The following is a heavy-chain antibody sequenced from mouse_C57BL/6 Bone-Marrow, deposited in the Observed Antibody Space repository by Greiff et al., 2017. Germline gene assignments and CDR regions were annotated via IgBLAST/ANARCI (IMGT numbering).Heavy chain of an antibody. Sequence: EVHLVESGGDLVKPGGSLKLSCAASGFTFSSYGMSWVRQTPDKRLEWVATISSGGSYTYYPASVKGRFTISRDNAKNTLYLQMSSLKSEDTAMYYCATLYYYGSSPFSFDYWGTGTTLTVSS. V-gene: IGHV5-6*01. CDR1: GFTFSSYG. CDR2: ISSGGSYT. CDR3: ATLYYYGSSPFSFDY. J-gene: IGHJ2*01. D-gene: IGHD1-1*01.